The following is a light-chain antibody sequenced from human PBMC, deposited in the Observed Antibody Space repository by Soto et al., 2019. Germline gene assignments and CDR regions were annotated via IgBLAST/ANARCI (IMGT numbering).Light chain of an antibody. J-gene: IGKJ2*01. CDR2: GAS. CDR1: QSVSSN. Sequence: EIVMTQSPATLYVSPGERATLSCRASQSVSSNLAWYQQKPGQAPRLLIYGASTRATGIPARFSGSMSGTECTLTISSLQSEDFAVYYGQQYNNWPYTFGQGPKLEIK. V-gene: IGKV3-15*01. CDR3: QQYNNWPYT.